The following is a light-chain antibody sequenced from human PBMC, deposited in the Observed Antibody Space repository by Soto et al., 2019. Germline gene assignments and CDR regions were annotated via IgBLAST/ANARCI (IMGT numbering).Light chain of an antibody. Sequence: QSVLTQPASLSGSPGQSITISCTGTSSDVGGAKYVSWYQQYPGKAPKLMVYEVSYRPSGVSNRFSGSKSGNTASLTISGLQAVDDADYYCSSYTSSSTLVVFGSGTKVTVL. CDR1: SSDVGGAKY. CDR2: EVS. V-gene: IGLV2-14*01. CDR3: SSYTSSSTLVV. J-gene: IGLJ1*01.